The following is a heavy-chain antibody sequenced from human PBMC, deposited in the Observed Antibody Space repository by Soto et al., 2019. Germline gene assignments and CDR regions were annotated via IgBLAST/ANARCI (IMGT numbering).Heavy chain of an antibody. CDR1: GFTFSSYG. Sequence: GGSLILSCAASGFTFSSYGMHWVRQAPGKGLEWVAVISYDGSNKYYADSVKGRFTISRDNSKNTLYLRMNSLRAEDTAVYYCAKPFDHVSSSWYYYYYGMDVWGQGTTVTVSS. CDR3: AKPFDHVSSSWYYYYYGMDV. CDR2: ISYDGSNK. V-gene: IGHV3-30*18. J-gene: IGHJ6*02. D-gene: IGHD6-13*01.